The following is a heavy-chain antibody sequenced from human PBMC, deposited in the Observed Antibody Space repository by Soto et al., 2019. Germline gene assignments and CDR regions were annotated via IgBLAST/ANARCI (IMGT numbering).Heavy chain of an antibody. Sequence: GASVKVSCKACGVTFSSYAISWVRQAPGQGLEWMGGIIPIFGTANYAQKFQGRVTITADESTSTAYMELSSLRSEDTAVYYCARGPYSGYDSAIDYWGQGTLVTVSS. D-gene: IGHD5-12*01. V-gene: IGHV1-69*13. J-gene: IGHJ4*02. CDR1: GVTFSSYA. CDR3: ARGPYSGYDSAIDY. CDR2: IIPIFGTA.